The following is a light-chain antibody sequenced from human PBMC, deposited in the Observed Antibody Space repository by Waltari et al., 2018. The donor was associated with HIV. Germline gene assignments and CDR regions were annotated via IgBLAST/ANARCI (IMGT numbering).Light chain of an antibody. CDR3: MQTTHWPPT. J-gene: IGKJ1*01. Sequence: DVVLTQSPLSLPVTLGEPASISCRSSQSLVYSDGSTYLNWFHQRPGQSPRRLKLSNRDSGVPDRFSGSGSGTDFTLKISRVEAEDVGVYYCMQTTHWPPTFGQGTRVEIK. V-gene: IGKV2-30*01. CDR1: QSLVYSDGSTY. CDR2: KLS.